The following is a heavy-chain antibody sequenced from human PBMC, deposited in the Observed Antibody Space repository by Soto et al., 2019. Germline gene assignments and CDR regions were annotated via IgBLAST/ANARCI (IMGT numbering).Heavy chain of an antibody. CDR3: AIGRSRWDY. D-gene: IGHD6-13*01. V-gene: IGHV4-4*07. J-gene: IGHJ4*02. CDR1: GGSISSFY. Sequence: SGTLSLTCTVSGGSISSFYRSWIRQPAGKGLEWIGRIYSGGRNNYNPCLKSRVTMSVDTSKNQFSMRLSSVTAADTAMYYCAIGRSRWDYWGQGTLVTVSS. CDR2: IYSGGRN.